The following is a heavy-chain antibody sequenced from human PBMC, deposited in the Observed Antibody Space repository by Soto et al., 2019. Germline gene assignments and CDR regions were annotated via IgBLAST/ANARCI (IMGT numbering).Heavy chain of an antibody. V-gene: IGHV3-23*01. CDR1: GFTFSSHA. D-gene: IGHD2-8*01. Sequence: GGSLRLPCAAFGFTFSSHAMAWLRQAPGTGPEWVAFVDGSGGDTSYADSVKGRFTISRDNSDNSLYLHMNSLRAEDTGRYFCAKEIFAAAYAATSAFELWGQGTLVTVSS. CDR2: VDGSGGDT. J-gene: IGHJ4*02. CDR3: AKEIFAAAYAATSAFEL.